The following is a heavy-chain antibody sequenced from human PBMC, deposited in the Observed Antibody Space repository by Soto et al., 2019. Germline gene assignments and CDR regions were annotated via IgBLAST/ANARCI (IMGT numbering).Heavy chain of an antibody. CDR2: ISYDGSNK. D-gene: IGHD5-12*01. J-gene: IGHJ5*01. V-gene: IGHV3-30-3*01. CDR1: GFTFSSYA. CDR3: AKDDVEMATIVIGNFDF. Sequence: PGGSLRLSCAASGFTFSSYAMHWVRQAPGKGLEWVAVISYDGSNKYYADSVKGRFTISRDNSKNTLYLQMNSLRAEDTAVYYCAKDDVEMATIVIGNFDFWGQGTQVTVSS.